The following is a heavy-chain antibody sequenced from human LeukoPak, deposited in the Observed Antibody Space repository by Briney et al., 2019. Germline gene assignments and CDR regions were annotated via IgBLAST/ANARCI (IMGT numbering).Heavy chain of an antibody. Sequence: SETLSLTCTVSGGSISSSSYYWGWIRQPPGKGLEWIGSIYYSGSTYYNPSLKSRVTISVDTSKNQFSLKLSSVTAADTAVYYCARVFHCSSTSCYRYYYYYMDVWGKGTTVTASS. CDR3: ARVFHCSSTSCYRYYYYYMDV. CDR2: IYYSGST. J-gene: IGHJ6*03. D-gene: IGHD2-2*01. V-gene: IGHV4-39*07. CDR1: GGSISSSSYY.